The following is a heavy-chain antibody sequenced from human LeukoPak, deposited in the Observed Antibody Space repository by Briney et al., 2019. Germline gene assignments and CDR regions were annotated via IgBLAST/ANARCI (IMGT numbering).Heavy chain of an antibody. J-gene: IGHJ4*02. CDR3: ATLDGGATFDY. V-gene: IGHV3-7*01. CDR2: ISPDGSGK. D-gene: IGHD3-16*01. CDR1: GLTFSRSW. Sequence: QSGGSLRLSCAASGLTFSRSWMSWVRQAPGKWLEWVAYISPDGSGKYYVDSVKGRFTISRDNAKNSLYLQMNSLRAEDTAVFYCATLDGGATFDYWGQGTLVTVSS.